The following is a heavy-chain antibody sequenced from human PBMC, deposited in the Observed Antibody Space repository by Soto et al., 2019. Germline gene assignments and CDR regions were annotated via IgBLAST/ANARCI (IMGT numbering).Heavy chain of an antibody. CDR2: ISYDGSNK. D-gene: IGHD4-17*01. V-gene: IGHV3-30-3*01. CDR1: GFIFSSYA. CDR3: AREGRTTVTVFDY. Sequence: GGSLRLSCAASGFIFSSYAMHWVRQAPGKGLEWVAVISYDGSNKYYADSVKGRFTISRDNSKNTLYLQMNSLRAEDTAVYYCAREGRTTVTVFDYWGQGTLVTVSS. J-gene: IGHJ4*02.